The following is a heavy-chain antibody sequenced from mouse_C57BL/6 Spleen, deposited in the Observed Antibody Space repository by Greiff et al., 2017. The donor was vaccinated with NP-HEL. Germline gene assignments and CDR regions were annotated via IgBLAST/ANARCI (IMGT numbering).Heavy chain of an antibody. V-gene: IGHV3-6*01. CDR1: GYSITSGYY. CDR2: ISYDGSN. J-gene: IGHJ3*01. D-gene: IGHD3-3*01. Sequence: EVKLQESGPGLVKPSQSLSLTCSVTGYSITSGYYWNWIRQFPGNKLEWMGYISYDGSNNYNPSLKNRISITRDTSKNQFFLKLNSVTTEDTATYYCASGDPFAYWGQGTLVTVSA. CDR3: ASGDPFAY.